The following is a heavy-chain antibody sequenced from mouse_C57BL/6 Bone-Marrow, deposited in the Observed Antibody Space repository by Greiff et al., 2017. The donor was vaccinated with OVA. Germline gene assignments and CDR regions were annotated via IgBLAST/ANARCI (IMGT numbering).Heavy chain of an antibody. V-gene: IGHV1-69*01. Sequence: VQLQQPGAELVMPGASVKLSCKASGYTFTSYWMHWVKQRPGQGLEWIGEIDPSDSYTNYNQKFKGKSTLTVDKSSSTAYMQLSSLTSEDSAVYYCARLYDYGWGYLDYWGQGTTLTVSS. J-gene: IGHJ2*01. CDR3: ARLYDYGWGYLDY. D-gene: IGHD2-4*01. CDR2: IDPSDSYT. CDR1: GYTFTSYW.